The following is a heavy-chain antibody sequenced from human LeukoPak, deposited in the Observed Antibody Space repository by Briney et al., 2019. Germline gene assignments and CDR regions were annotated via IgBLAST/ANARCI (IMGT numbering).Heavy chain of an antibody. V-gene: IGHV1-8*01. CDR2: MNPNSGNT. D-gene: IGHD2-21*02. CDR3: ARGRGAYCGGDCSYFDY. Sequence: ASVKVSCKGSGYTFTSYDINWVRQATGQGLEWMGWMNPNSGNTGYAQKFQGRGTMTRNTSISTAYMELSSLRSEDTAVYYCARGRGAYCGGDCSYFDYWGQGTLVTVSS. J-gene: IGHJ4*02. CDR1: GYTFTSYD.